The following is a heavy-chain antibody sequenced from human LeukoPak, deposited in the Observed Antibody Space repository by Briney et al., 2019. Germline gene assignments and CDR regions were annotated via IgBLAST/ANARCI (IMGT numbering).Heavy chain of an antibody. D-gene: IGHD2-2*02. CDR2: IYYSGST. Sequence: PSETLSLTCTVSGGSISSYYWSWIRQPPGKGLEWIGYIYYSGSTNYNPSLKSRVTISVDTSKNQFSLKLSSVTAADTAVYYCARGESNLGYCSSTSCYNYYYMDVWGKGTTVTVSS. CDR1: GGSISSYY. J-gene: IGHJ6*03. CDR3: ARGESNLGYCSSTSCYNYYYMDV. V-gene: IGHV4-59*01.